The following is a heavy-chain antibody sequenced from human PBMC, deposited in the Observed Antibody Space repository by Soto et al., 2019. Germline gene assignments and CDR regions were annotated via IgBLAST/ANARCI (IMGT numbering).Heavy chain of an antibody. CDR1: GGSISSGDYY. D-gene: IGHD3-22*01. V-gene: IGHV4-30-4*01. CDR3: ARNYYGSSGYYLDLGFDY. Sequence: SSETLSLTCTVSGGSISSGDYYWSWIRQPPGKGLEWIGYIYYSGSTYYNPSLKSRVTISVDTSKNQFSLKLSSVTAADTAVYYCARNYYGSSGYYLDLGFDYWGQGTLVTVSS. CDR2: IYYSGST. J-gene: IGHJ4*02.